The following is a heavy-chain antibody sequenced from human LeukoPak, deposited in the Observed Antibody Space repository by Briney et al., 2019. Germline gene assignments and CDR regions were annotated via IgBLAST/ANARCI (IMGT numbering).Heavy chain of an antibody. CDR2: ISYDGSNK. CDR3: ARGYYDFWSGYYNY. V-gene: IGHV3-30*19. D-gene: IGHD3-3*01. J-gene: IGHJ4*02. CDR1: GFTFSSYG. Sequence: GGSLRLSCAASGFTFSSYGMHWVRQAPGKGLEWVAVISYDGSNKYYADSVKGRFTISRDNSKNTLYLQMNSLRAEDTAVYYCARGYYDFWSGYYNYWGQGTLVTVSS.